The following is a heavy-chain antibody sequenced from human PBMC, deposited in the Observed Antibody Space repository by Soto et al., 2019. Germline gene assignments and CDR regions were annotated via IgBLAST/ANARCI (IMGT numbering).Heavy chain of an antibody. CDR2: ISSSSSTI. V-gene: IGHV3-48*01. Sequence: GGSLRLSCAASGFTFSSYSMNWVRQAPGKGLEWVSYISSSSSTIYYADSVKGRFTISRDNAKNSLYLQMNSLRAEDTAVYYCAREGGIVVVPAAADLWGRGTLVTVSS. CDR1: GFTFSSYS. CDR3: AREGGIVVVPAAADL. D-gene: IGHD2-2*01. J-gene: IGHJ2*01.